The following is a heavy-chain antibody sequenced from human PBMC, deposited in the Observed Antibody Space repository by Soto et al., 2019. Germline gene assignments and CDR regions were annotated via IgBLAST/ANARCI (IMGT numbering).Heavy chain of an antibody. J-gene: IGHJ3*02. Sequence: EVQLLESGGGLVQPGGSLRLSCAASGFTFSSYAMSWVRQAPGKGLEWVSAISGSGGSTYYADSVKGRFTISRDNSKNTLYLQRNSLRAEDTAVYYCAKENRAIAEAGPHDAFDIWGQGTMVTVSS. CDR2: ISGSGGST. V-gene: IGHV3-23*01. D-gene: IGHD6-13*01. CDR3: AKENRAIAEAGPHDAFDI. CDR1: GFTFSSYA.